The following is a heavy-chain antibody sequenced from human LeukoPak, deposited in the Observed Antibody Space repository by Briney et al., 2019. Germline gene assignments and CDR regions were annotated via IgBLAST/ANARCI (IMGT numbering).Heavy chain of an antibody. D-gene: IGHD3-22*01. CDR3: AKELYYDSSGYPSAFDY. J-gene: IGHJ4*02. CDR1: GFILSSYA. Sequence: PGGSLRLSCAASGFILSSYAMSWVRQAPGKGLEWVSTISGRGGSTYYTDSVKGRFTISRDNSKNTLYLQMNSLRAEDTAVYYCAKELYYDSSGYPSAFDYWGQGTLVTVSS. V-gene: IGHV3-23*01. CDR2: ISGRGGST.